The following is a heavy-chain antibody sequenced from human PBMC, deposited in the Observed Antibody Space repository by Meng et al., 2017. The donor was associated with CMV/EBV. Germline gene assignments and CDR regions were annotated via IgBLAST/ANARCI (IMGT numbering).Heavy chain of an antibody. D-gene: IGHD7-27*01. CDR3: ARESTGDWFDP. CDR1: GFTFSSYS. J-gene: IGHJ5*02. V-gene: IGHV3-21*01. CDR2: ISSSSSYI. Sequence: EGQLVESGGGLVKPGGSLRPFCAAFGFTFSSYSMNWVRQAPGKGLEWVSSISSSSSYIYYADSVKGRFTISRDNAKNSLYLQMNSLRAEDTAVYYCARESTGDWFDPWGQGTLVTVSS.